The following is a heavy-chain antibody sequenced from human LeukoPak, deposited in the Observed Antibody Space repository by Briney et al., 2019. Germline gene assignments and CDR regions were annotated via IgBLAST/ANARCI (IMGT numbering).Heavy chain of an antibody. J-gene: IGHJ3*02. V-gene: IGHV1-69*13. Sequence: GASVKVSCKASGGTFSSYAISWVRQAPGQGLEWMGGIIPIFGTANYAQKFQGRVTITADESTSTAYMELSSLRSEDTDVYYCASPHCSSTSCYPVRGAFDIWGQGTMVTVSS. CDR2: IIPIFGTA. D-gene: IGHD2-2*01. CDR3: ASPHCSSTSCYPVRGAFDI. CDR1: GGTFSSYA.